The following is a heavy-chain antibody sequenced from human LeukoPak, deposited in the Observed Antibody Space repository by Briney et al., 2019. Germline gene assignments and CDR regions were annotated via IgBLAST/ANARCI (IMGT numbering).Heavy chain of an antibody. CDR3: ARIKPRGYYYFDY. Sequence: GGSLRLSCAASGFTFSSYSMNWVRQAPGKGLEWVSSISSSSYIYYADSVKGRFTISRDNAKNSLYLQMNSLRAEDTAVYYCARIKPRGYYYFDYWGQGTLVTVSS. V-gene: IGHV3-21*01. CDR1: GFTFSSYS. D-gene: IGHD3-22*01. CDR2: ISSSSYI. J-gene: IGHJ4*02.